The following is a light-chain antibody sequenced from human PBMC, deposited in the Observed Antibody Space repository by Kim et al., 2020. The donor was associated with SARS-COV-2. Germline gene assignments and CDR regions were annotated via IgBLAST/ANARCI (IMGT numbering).Light chain of an antibody. CDR2: GKN. V-gene: IGLV3-19*01. CDR1: SLRSYY. Sequence: VASGQTVSITCQGDSLRSYYATWYQQKPGEAPIVVIYGKNNRPSGIPDRFSGSSSGNTASLTITATQAGDEADYYCNSRDTNNNVIFGGGTQLTVL. J-gene: IGLJ2*01. CDR3: NSRDTNNNVI.